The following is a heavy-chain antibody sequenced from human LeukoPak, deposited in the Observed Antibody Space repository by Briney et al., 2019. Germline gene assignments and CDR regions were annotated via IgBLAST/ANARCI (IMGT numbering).Heavy chain of an antibody. CDR2: IHPNNGAT. CDR3: ARDGPAQMVDFDY. Sequence: ASVKVSCKASGYTFTGSGWYLYWLRQAPGQGLECVGWIHPNNGATLYAQKFQGRVAMTTDTSISTAYMELSRLRPDDTAMYYCARDGPAQMVDFDYWGQGTRVTVSS. J-gene: IGHJ4*02. V-gene: IGHV1-2*02. CDR1: GYTFTGSGWY. D-gene: IGHD3-10*01.